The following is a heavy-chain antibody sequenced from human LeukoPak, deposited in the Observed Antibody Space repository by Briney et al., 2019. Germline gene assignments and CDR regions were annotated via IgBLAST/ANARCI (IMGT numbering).Heavy chain of an antibody. J-gene: IGHJ4*02. CDR2: ISSSSSYI. CDR1: GFTSSSYR. Sequence: PGGPLRLSHAASGFTSSSYRMNWAGQAPGKGQKWVSSISSSSSYIYYADSVKGRFTISRDNAKNSLYLQMNSLRAEDTAVYYCARDGWELPGAYDYWGQGTLVTVSS. V-gene: IGHV3-21*01. D-gene: IGHD1-26*01. CDR3: ARDGWELPGAYDY.